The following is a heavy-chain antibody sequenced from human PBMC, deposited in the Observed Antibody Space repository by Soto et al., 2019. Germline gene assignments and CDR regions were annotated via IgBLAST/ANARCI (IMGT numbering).Heavy chain of an antibody. V-gene: IGHV1-69*06. CDR3: ALSGYDYVVVDY. D-gene: IGHD5-12*01. CDR2: IIPIFGTA. J-gene: IGHJ4*02. Sequence: SVKVSCKASGGNFSSYAISWVRQAPGQGLEWMGGIIPIFGTANYAQKFQGRVTITADKSTSTAYMELSSLRSEDSAVYYCALSGYDYVVVDYWGQGTLVTVS. CDR1: GGNFSSYA.